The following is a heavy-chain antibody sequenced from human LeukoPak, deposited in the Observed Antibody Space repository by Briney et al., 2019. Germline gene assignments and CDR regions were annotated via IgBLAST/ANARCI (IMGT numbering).Heavy chain of an antibody. CDR1: GFTFSDYY. V-gene: IGHV3-11*04. J-gene: IGHJ4*02. CDR3: SRENYYGSGSYSQTY. Sequence: GGSLRLSCAASGFTFSDYYMSWIRQAPGKGLEWVSYISSSGSTIYYADSVKGRFTISRDNAKNSLYLQMNSLRAEDTAVYYCSRENYYGSGSYSQTYWGQGTLGTVSS. CDR2: ISSSGSTI. D-gene: IGHD3-10*01.